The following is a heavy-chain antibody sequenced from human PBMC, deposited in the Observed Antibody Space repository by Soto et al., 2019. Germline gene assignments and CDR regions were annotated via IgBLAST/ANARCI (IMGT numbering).Heavy chain of an antibody. V-gene: IGHV1-2*02. CDR3: VKTYDGSGQPSHYFDP. J-gene: IGHJ5*02. CDR1: GYTFTDYF. Sequence: QVQLVQSGAEVKKPGASVKVSCEASGYTFTDYFIHWVRQAPGQGLEWMGWINPKSGGPNYAQVFRGRVTMTRDTSISTAYMDLSGLRSDDTATYYCVKTYDGSGQPSHYFDPWGQGTPVTVSS. CDR2: INPKSGGP. D-gene: IGHD3-22*01.